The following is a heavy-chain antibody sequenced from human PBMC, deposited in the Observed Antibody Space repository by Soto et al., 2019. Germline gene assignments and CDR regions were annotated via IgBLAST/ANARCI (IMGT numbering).Heavy chain of an antibody. CDR1: EFTFSSYA. J-gene: IGHJ4*02. V-gene: IGHV3-23*01. CDR2: ISINGGRA. D-gene: IGHD1-1*01. Sequence: SLRLSCAASEFTFSSYAMSWVRQAPGKGLEWVSSISINGGRAYYADSVKGRFTISRDSPDNTLYLQMSSLSADDSAVYYCAKGATTTGTSLLLDYWGQGTLVTVSS. CDR3: AKGATTTGTSLLLDY.